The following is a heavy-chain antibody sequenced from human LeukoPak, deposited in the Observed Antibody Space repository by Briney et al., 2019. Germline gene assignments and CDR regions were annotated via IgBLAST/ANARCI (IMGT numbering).Heavy chain of an antibody. CDR2: ISGSGGST. CDR3: AKDPADDYGDYYYFDY. V-gene: IGHV3-23*01. Sequence: GGSLRLSCAASGFTFSSYAMSWVRQAPGKGLEWVSAISGSGGSTYYADSVKGRFTISRDDSKDTLYLQMNSLRAEDTAVYYCAKDPADDYGDYYYFDYWGQGTLVTVSS. D-gene: IGHD4-17*01. CDR1: GFTFSSYA. J-gene: IGHJ4*02.